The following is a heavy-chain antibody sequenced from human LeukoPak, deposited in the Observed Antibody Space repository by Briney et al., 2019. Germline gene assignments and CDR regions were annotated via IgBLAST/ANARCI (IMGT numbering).Heavy chain of an antibody. Sequence: GGSLRLSCAASGFTFSSYGMHWVRQAPGNGLELVAVISYDGSNKYYADSVKGRFTISRDNSKNTLYLQMNSLRAEDTAVYYCAKDVGSSWYNAFDIWGQGTMVTVSS. CDR1: GFTFSSYG. J-gene: IGHJ3*02. CDR2: ISYDGSNK. D-gene: IGHD6-13*01. CDR3: AKDVGSSWYNAFDI. V-gene: IGHV3-30*18.